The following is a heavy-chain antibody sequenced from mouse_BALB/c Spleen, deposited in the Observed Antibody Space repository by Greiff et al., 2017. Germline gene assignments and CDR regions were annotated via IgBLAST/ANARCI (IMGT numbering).Heavy chain of an antibody. Sequence: EVHLVESGGGLVQPGGSRKLSCAASGFTFSSFGMHWVRQAPEKGLEWVAYISSGSSTIYYADTVKGRFTISRDNPKNTLFLQMTSLRSEDTAMYYCARWGGNYGAMDYWGQGTSVTVSS. CDR1: GFTFSSFG. V-gene: IGHV5-17*02. J-gene: IGHJ4*01. CDR3: ARWGGNYGAMDY. CDR2: ISSGSSTI. D-gene: IGHD2-1*01.